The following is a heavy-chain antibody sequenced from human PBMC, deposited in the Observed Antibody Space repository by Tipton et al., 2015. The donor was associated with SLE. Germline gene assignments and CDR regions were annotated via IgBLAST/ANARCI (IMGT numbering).Heavy chain of an antibody. D-gene: IGHD3-3*01. CDR3: ASAGVRFLEWLFRRGAFDI. J-gene: IGHJ3*02. CDR2: INHSGST. V-gene: IGHV4-34*01. Sequence: LRLSCAVYGGSFSGYYCSWIRQPPGKGLEWIGEINHSGSTNYNPSLKSRVTISVDTSKNQFSLKLGSVTAADTAVYYCASAGVRFLEWLFRRGAFDIWGQGTMVTVSS. CDR1: GGSFSGYY.